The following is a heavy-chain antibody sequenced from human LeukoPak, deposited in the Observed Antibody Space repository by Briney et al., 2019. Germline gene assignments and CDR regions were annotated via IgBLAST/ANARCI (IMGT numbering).Heavy chain of an antibody. Sequence: ASVKVSCKASGYTLTSYYMHWVRQAPGQGLEWMGLIDPTGGSTGYAQKFQGRVTMTRDMSTSTDYMELSSLRSEDTAIYYCARDNSVGDNAWWFDPWGQGTLVTVSS. V-gene: IGHV1-46*01. CDR2: IDPTGGST. J-gene: IGHJ5*02. CDR1: GYTLTSYY. CDR3: ARDNSVGDNAWWFDP. D-gene: IGHD1-26*01.